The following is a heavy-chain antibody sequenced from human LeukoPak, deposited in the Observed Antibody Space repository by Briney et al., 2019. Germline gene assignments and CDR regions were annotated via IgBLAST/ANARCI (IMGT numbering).Heavy chain of an antibody. D-gene: IGHD5-12*01. CDR1: GFTFSSYW. CDR2: INSDGSTT. CDR3: ARCSGEIVATIVLDY. V-gene: IGHV3-74*01. J-gene: IGHJ4*02. Sequence: PGGSLRLSCAASGFTFSSYWMHWVRQAPGKGLVWVSRINSDGSTTSYADSVKGRFTISRDNSKNTLYLQMNSLRAEDTAAYYCARCSGEIVATIVLDYWGQGTLVTVSS.